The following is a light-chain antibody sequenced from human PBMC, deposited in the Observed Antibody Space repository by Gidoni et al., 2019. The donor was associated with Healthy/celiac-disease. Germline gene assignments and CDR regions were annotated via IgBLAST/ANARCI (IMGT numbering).Light chain of an antibody. Sequence: QSALPQPASVSGSPGQSITISCTGTSSDVGGYNYVPWYQQHPGKAPKIMIYDVSNRPSGVSNRFSGSKSGNTASLTIAGLQAEDEADYYCSSYTSSSTLAFGGGTKLTVL. V-gene: IGLV2-14*01. CDR3: SSYTSSSTLA. CDR1: SSDVGGYNY. CDR2: DVS. J-gene: IGLJ2*01.